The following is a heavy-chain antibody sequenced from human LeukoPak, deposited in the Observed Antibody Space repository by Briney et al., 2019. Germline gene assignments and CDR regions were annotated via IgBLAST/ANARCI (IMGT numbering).Heavy chain of an antibody. V-gene: IGHV3-53*01. Sequence: GGSLRLSWAASGFTVSTNYMNWVRQAPGKGLEWVSVLYSVGDTYYGDSVKGRFSISRDNSKNTLYLQMNSLRAEDTAVYYCAGTKNIAAAGRLDYWGQGTLVTVSS. CDR3: AGTKNIAAAGRLDY. D-gene: IGHD6-13*01. CDR2: LYSVGDT. J-gene: IGHJ4*02. CDR1: GFTVSTNY.